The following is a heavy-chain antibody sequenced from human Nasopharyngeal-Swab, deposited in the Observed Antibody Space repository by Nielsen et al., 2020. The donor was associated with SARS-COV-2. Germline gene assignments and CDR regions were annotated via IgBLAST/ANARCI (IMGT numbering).Heavy chain of an antibody. Sequence: GESLKISCAASGFTFSSYSMNWVRQAPGKGLEWVSYISSSSSTIYYADSVKGRFTIFRDNAKNSLYLQMNSLRAEDTAVYYCAREGRWELPVPFDYWGQGTLVTVSS. CDR2: ISSSSSTI. J-gene: IGHJ4*02. CDR3: AREGRWELPVPFDY. CDR1: GFTFSSYS. D-gene: IGHD1-26*01. V-gene: IGHV3-48*04.